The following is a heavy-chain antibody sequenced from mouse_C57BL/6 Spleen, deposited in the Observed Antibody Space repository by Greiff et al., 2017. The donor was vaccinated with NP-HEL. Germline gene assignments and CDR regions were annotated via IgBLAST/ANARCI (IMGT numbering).Heavy chain of an antibody. Sequence: VHVKQSGPELVKPGASVKISCKASGYSFTDYNMNWVKQSNGKSLEWIGVINPNYGTTSYNQKFKGKATLTVDQSSSTAYMQLNSLTSEDSAVYYCARDYGSSQYYFDYWGQGTTLTVSS. J-gene: IGHJ2*01. CDR2: INPNYGTT. CDR3: ARDYGSSQYYFDY. V-gene: IGHV1-39*01. CDR1: GYSFTDYN. D-gene: IGHD1-1*01.